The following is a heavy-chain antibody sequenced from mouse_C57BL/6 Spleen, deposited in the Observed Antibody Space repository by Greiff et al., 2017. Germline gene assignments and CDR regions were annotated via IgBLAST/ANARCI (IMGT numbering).Heavy chain of an antibody. CDR1: GYTFTSYW. V-gene: IGHV1-7*01. Sequence: VMLVESGAELAKPGASVKLSCKASGYTFTSYWMHWVKQRPGQGLEWIGYINPSSGYTKYNQKFKDKATLTADKSSSTAYMQLSSLTYEDSAVYYCARGRSIYSQAWCAYWSQGTLFTVSA. J-gene: IGHJ3*01. D-gene: IGHD5-1*01. CDR2: INPSSGYT. CDR3: ARGRSIYSQAWCAY.